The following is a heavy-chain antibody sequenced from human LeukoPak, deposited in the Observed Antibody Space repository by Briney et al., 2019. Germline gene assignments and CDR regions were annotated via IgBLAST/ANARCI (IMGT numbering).Heavy chain of an antibody. Sequence: SETLSLTCAVYGGSFSGYYWSWIRQPPGKGLEWIGEINHSGSTNYNPSLKSRVTISVDTSKNQFSLKLSSVTAADTAVYYCARRGYSYGYRYYYYYYMDVWGKGTTVTISS. J-gene: IGHJ6*03. V-gene: IGHV4-34*01. D-gene: IGHD5-18*01. CDR3: ARRGYSYGYRYYYYYYMDV. CDR1: GGSFSGYY. CDR2: INHSGST.